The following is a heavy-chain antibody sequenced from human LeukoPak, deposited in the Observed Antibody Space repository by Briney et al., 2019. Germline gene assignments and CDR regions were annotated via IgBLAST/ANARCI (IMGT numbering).Heavy chain of an antibody. V-gene: IGHV1-69*13. CDR2: IIPIFGTA. Sequence: ASVKVSCKASGGTFSSYAISWVRQAPGQGLEWVGGIIPIFGTANYAQKFQGRVTITADESTSTAYMELSSLRSEDTAVYYCASSSSYGPYYYYYGMDVWGQGTTVTVSS. D-gene: IGHD5-18*01. CDR1: GGTFSSYA. CDR3: ASSSSYGPYYYYYGMDV. J-gene: IGHJ6*02.